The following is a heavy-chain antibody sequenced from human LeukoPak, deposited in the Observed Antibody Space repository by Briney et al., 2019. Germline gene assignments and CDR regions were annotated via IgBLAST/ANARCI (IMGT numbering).Heavy chain of an antibody. V-gene: IGHV4-59*01. J-gene: IGHJ5*02. D-gene: IGHD3-9*01. CDR3: ARELEYYDILTGYYPYNWFDP. CDR1: GGSISSYC. Sequence: SETLSPTCTVSGGSISSYCWSWIRQPPGKGLEWIGYIYYSGSTNYNPSLKSRVTISVDTSKNQFSLKLSSVTAADTAVYYCARELEYYDILTGYYPYNWFDPWGQGTLVTVSS. CDR2: IYYSGST.